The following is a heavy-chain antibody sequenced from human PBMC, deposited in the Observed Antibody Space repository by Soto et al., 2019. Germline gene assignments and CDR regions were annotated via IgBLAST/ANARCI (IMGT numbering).Heavy chain of an antibody. D-gene: IGHD6-19*01. V-gene: IGHV3-21*06. CDR2: ISSHGRDI. Sequence: GGCLRLSCEASGFTFTSDSMTWVRQAPGKGLEWVSSISSHGRDIFYADSVKGRFTISRDNAKDSLHLQMNSLTGEDSAVYYCARGASLAGKLDLWGQGTLVTVSS. J-gene: IGHJ4*02. CDR3: ARGASLAGKLDL. CDR1: GFTFTSDS.